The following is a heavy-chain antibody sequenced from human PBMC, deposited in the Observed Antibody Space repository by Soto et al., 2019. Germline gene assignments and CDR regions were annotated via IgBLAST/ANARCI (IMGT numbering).Heavy chain of an antibody. CDR1: GYTFTSYD. CDR2: MNPNSGNT. D-gene: IGHD3-9*01. CDR3: ARGSDLVINNYYYYYMDV. V-gene: IGHV1-8*01. J-gene: IGHJ6*03. Sequence: ASVKVSCKASGYTFTSYDINWVRQATGQGLEWMGWMNPNSGNTGYAQKFQGRVTMTRNTSISTAYMELSSLRSEDTAVYYCARGSDLVINNYYYYYMDVWGKGTTVTVSS.